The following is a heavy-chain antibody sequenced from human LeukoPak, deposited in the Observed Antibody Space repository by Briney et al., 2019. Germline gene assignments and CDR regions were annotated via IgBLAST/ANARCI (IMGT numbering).Heavy chain of an antibody. CDR3: AKGPNYYDSSGYYYGPFDY. CDR2: IRYDGSNK. CDR1: GFTFSSYG. V-gene: IGHV3-30*02. Sequence: GGSLRLSCAASGFTFSSYGIHWVRQAPGKGLEWVAFIRYDGSNKYYADSVKGRFTISRDNSKNTLYLQMNSLRAEDTAVYYCAKGPNYYDSSGYYYGPFDYWGQGTLVTVSS. D-gene: IGHD3-22*01. J-gene: IGHJ4*02.